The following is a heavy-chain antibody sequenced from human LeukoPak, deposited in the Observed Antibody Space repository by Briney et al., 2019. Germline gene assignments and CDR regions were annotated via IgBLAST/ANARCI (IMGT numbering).Heavy chain of an antibody. CDR3: ARGFCSSTSCYNYYYYGMDV. D-gene: IGHD2-2*02. CDR2: IYYSGNT. Sequence: SETLSLTCAVYGGSFRGHYWSWIRQPPGRGLEWIGNIYYSGNTNYNPSLKSPVTISVDTPKNQFSLRLTSVTAADTAVYYCARGFCSSTSCYNYYYYGMDVWGQGTTVTVSS. J-gene: IGHJ6*02. CDR1: GGSFRGHY. V-gene: IGHV4-59*11.